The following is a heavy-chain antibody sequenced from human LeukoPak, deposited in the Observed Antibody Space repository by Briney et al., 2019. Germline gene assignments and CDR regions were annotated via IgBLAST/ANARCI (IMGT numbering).Heavy chain of an antibody. CDR1: GGSISSSSYY. V-gene: IGHV4-30-4*08. D-gene: IGHD3-3*01. Sequence: SETLSLTCTVSGGSISSSSYYWGWIRQPPGKGLEWIGYIYYSGSTHYNPSLKSRVSISIDTSKNQFSLKLTSVTAADTAVYFCARGFSYWGQGTLVTVSS. J-gene: IGHJ4*02. CDR3: ARGFSY. CDR2: IYYSGST.